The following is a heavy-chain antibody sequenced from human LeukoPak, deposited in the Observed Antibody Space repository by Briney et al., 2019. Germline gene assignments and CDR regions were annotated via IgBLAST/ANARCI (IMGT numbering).Heavy chain of an antibody. CDR2: INPNSGGT. D-gene: IGHD3-9*01. J-gene: IGHJ5*02. Sequence: GASVKVSCKASGYTFTGYYMHWVRQAPGQGLEWRGWINPNSGGTSYAQKFQGRVTMTRDTSVSTAYMELSRLRSDDTAVYYCARMSDILTGHYPQWFDPWGQGTLVTVSS. CDR3: ARMSDILTGHYPQWFDP. V-gene: IGHV1-2*02. CDR1: GYTFTGYY.